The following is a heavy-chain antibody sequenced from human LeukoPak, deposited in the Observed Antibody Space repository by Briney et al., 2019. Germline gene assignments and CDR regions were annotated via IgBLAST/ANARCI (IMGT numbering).Heavy chain of an antibody. CDR2: ISGSGGST. Sequence: GGSLRLSCVASGVTFNSYVMSWVRQAPGKGLEWVSAISGSGGSTYYADSVKGRFTISRDNSNNTLYVQMSSLRAEDTAVYYCAKDRGTGTNNHWGQGTLVTVSS. CDR1: GVTFNSYV. V-gene: IGHV3-23*01. D-gene: IGHD1-1*01. J-gene: IGHJ4*02. CDR3: AKDRGTGTNNH.